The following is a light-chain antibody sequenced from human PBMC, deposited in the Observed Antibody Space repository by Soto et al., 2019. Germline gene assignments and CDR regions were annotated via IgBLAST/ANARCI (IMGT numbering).Light chain of an antibody. CDR3: SSYAGSNIHYV. J-gene: IGLJ1*01. V-gene: IGLV2-8*01. CDR1: SSDVGGYNY. CDR2: EVS. Sequence: QSALTQPPSASGSPGQSVTISCTGTSSDVGGYNYVSWYQQHPGKAPKLIIYEVSKRPSGVPDRFSGSKSGSTASLTVSGLQAEDAADYYCSSYAGSNIHYVFGTGTKVTVL.